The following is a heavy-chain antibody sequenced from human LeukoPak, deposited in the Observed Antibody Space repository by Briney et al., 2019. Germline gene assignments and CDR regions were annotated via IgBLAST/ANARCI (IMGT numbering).Heavy chain of an antibody. CDR3: AKGGGRIAAAGHIDY. V-gene: IGHV3-23*01. J-gene: IGHJ4*02. CDR2: ISGSGGST. Sequence: GGSLRLSCAASGFTFSSHAMSWVRQAPGKGLEWVSAISGSGGSTYYADSVKGRFTISRDNSKNTLYLQMNSLRAEDTAVYYCAKGGGRIAAAGHIDYWGQGTLVTVSS. D-gene: IGHD6-13*01. CDR1: GFTFSSHA.